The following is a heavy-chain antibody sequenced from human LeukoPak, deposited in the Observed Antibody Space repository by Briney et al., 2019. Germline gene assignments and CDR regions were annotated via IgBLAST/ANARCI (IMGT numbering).Heavy chain of an antibody. D-gene: IGHD6-19*01. J-gene: IGHJ4*02. V-gene: IGHV4-59*08. CDR3: ARLSHHSGSDWFFDY. Sequence: SETLSLTCTVSGDSISNYYWGWIRQPPGKGLDWIGYIYFSGTTNYNPSLKSRVTMSLDTSKNQFSLKLTSMTAADTAVYFCARLSHHSGSDWFFDYWGQGSVVSVSS. CDR2: IYFSGTT. CDR1: GDSISNYY.